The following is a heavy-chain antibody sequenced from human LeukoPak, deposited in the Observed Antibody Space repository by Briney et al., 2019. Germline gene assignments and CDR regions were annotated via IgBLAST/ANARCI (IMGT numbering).Heavy chain of an antibody. CDR3: ARDLYSDDAFDI. Sequence: ASVKVPCKASGGTFSSYAISWVRQAPGQGLEWMGRIIPILGIANYAQEFQGRVTITADKSTSTAYMELSSLRSEDTAVYYCARDLYSDDAFDIWGQGTMVTVSS. J-gene: IGHJ3*02. V-gene: IGHV1-69*04. D-gene: IGHD4-11*01. CDR2: IIPILGIA. CDR1: GGTFSSYA.